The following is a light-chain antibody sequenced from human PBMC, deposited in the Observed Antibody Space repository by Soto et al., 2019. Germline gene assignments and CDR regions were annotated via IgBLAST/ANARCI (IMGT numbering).Light chain of an antibody. J-gene: IGLJ2*01. Sequence: QSVLTQPQSVSAAPGQKGTISCSGRSSNIGNNYLSWYQQLQGTAHKLVIYDNNKRPSGIPDLFSGSKAGTSATLGITGLKTGDEAEYYGGTLDSSLRAVVVGAGTKLTVL. V-gene: IGLV1-51*01. CDR1: SSNIGNNY. CDR2: DNN. CDR3: GTLDSSLRAVV.